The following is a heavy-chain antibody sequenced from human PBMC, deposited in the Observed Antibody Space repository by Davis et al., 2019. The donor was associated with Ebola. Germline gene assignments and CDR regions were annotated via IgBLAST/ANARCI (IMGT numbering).Heavy chain of an antibody. Sequence: SVKVSCKASGYTFSSYAISWVRQAPGQGLEWMGGIIPIFGTANYAQKFQGRVTMTEDTSTDTAYMELSNLRSEDTAVYYCASEYGDYWGQGTLVTVSS. CDR1: GYTFSSYA. J-gene: IGHJ4*02. D-gene: IGHD6-6*01. CDR3: ASEYGDY. V-gene: IGHV1-69*06. CDR2: IIPIFGTA.